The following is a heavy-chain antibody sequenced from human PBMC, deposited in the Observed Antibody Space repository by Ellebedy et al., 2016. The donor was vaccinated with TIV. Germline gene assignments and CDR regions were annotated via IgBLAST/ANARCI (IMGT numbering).Heavy chain of an antibody. CDR2: IYSGGDT. J-gene: IGHJ4*02. Sequence: GESLKISCVASGFTFDSYAMHWLRQAPGKGLEWVSLIYSGGDTVYADSVKGRFTISRDSSKNTLYLQMNSLRAEDTAVYYCARDPPGIAASGPYKWGQGTLVTVSS. V-gene: IGHV3-53*01. D-gene: IGHD6-13*01. CDR1: GFTFDSYA. CDR3: ARDPPGIAASGPYK.